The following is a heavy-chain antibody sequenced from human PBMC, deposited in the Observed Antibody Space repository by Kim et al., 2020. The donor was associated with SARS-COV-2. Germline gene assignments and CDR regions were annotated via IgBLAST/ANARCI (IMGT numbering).Heavy chain of an antibody. CDR1: GGSFSGYY. V-gene: IGHV4-34*01. CDR3: ARDIVVVVAATPNWFDP. J-gene: IGHJ5*02. Sequence: SETLSLTCAVYGGSFSGYYWSWIRQPPGKGLEWIGEINHSGSTNYNPSLKSRVTISVDTSKNQFSLKLSSVTAADTAVYYCARDIVVVVAATPNWFDPWG. CDR2: INHSGST. D-gene: IGHD2-15*01.